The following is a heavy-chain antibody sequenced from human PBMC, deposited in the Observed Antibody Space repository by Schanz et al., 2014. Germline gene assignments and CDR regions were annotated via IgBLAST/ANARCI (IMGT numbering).Heavy chain of an antibody. V-gene: IGHV3-30*02. CDR3: AKDSVLVATGHDYFDY. CDR2: IWYDGSNK. D-gene: IGHD2-21*01. CDR1: GFTFKNFG. Sequence: QVQLVESGGGVVQPGGSLRLSCEASGFTFKNFGMHWVRQTPGKGLEWMAFIWYDGSNKIYADSVKGRFTISRDNSNNPLFLQMSSLTVEDTAIYYCAKDSVLVATGHDYFDYWGQGTLVTVSS. J-gene: IGHJ4*02.